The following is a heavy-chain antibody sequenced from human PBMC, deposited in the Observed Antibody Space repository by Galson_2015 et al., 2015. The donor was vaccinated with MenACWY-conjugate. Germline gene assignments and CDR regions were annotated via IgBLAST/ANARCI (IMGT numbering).Heavy chain of an antibody. CDR2: ISAYNGNT. D-gene: IGHD3-22*01. V-gene: IGHV1-18*01. CDR3: ARGGGLYYYDSSGYYAY. CDR1: GYTFTSYG. J-gene: IGHJ4*02. Sequence: SVKVSCKASGYTFTSYGISWVRQAPGQGLEWMGWISAYNGNTNYAQKFQGRVTMTTDTSTTTAYMELRSLRSDDTAVYYCARGGGLYYYDSSGYYAYWGQGTLVTVSS.